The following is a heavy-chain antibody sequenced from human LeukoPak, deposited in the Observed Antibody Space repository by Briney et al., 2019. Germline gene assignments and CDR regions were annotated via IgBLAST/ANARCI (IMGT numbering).Heavy chain of an antibody. CDR3: ARDQISSWYGDYYYYGMDV. J-gene: IGHJ6*02. CDR2: IKQDGSEK. D-gene: IGHD6-13*01. V-gene: IGHV3-7*03. CDR1: GFTSSSYW. Sequence: GGSLRLSCAGSGFTSSSYWMSWVRQAPGKGLEWVANIKQDGSEKYYVDSLKGRFTISRDNAKNSLYLQMNSLRAEDTAVYYCARDQISSWYGDYYYYGMDVWGQGTTVTVSS.